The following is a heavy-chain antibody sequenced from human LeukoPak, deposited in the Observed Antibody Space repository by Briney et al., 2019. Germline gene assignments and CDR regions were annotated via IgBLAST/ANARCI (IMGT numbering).Heavy chain of an antibody. Sequence: PSETLSLTCTVSGGSISSYYWSWIRQPAGKRLEWIGRLYTSGSTNYNPSLKSRVTMSVDTSKNQFSLKLTSMTAADTAVYYCARVSYGGTFLYFDYWGQGTLVTVSS. V-gene: IGHV4-4*07. CDR2: LYTSGST. CDR3: ARVSYGGTFLYFDY. CDR1: GGSISSYY. D-gene: IGHD4-23*01. J-gene: IGHJ4*02.